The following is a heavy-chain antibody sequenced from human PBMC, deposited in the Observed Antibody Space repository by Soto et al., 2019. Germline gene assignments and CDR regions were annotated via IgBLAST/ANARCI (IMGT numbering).Heavy chain of an antibody. D-gene: IGHD6-6*01. CDR1: GFTFSRYV. CDR3: AKGSGSIRPYYFDN. V-gene: IGHV3-23*01. J-gene: IGHJ4*02. Sequence: GGSLRLSCAASGFTFSRYVMSWVRQAPGKGLEWVAAISGSGGTYFADSVRGRFTISRDDSANMVYLQMSSLRAEDTAVYYCAKGSGSIRPYYFDNWGQGTLVTVSS. CDR2: ISGSGGT.